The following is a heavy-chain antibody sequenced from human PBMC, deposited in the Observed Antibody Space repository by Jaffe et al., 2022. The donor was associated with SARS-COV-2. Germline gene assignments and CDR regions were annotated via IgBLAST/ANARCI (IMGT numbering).Heavy chain of an antibody. CDR3: ARLKYCSGSSCRGGAFEI. CDR2: IYAGGSM. CDR1: GFSVSNNY. J-gene: IGHJ3*02. V-gene: IGHV3-53*02. D-gene: IGHD2-15*01. Sequence: EVQLVETGGGLIQPGGSLRLSCAASGFSVSNNYMGWVRQAPGKGPEWVSVIYAGGSMYYADSAKGRFTISRDNSKNTLSLQMNTLRAEDTAVYYCARLKYCSGSSCRGGAFEIRGQGTMVTVSS.